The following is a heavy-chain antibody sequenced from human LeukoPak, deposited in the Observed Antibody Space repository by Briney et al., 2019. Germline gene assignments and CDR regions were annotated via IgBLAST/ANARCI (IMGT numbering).Heavy chain of an antibody. CDR1: GGSISSGGYY. Sequence: PSETLSLTCTVSGGSISSGGYYWSWIRQLPGKGPDWIGYIYSSGTTYYNPSLKSRVTMSVDTSKNQFSLKLISVTAADTAVYYCARDVTGGSYFDYWGQGTLVTVSS. CDR3: ARDVTGGSYFDY. D-gene: IGHD1-26*01. V-gene: IGHV4-31*03. CDR2: IYSSGTT. J-gene: IGHJ4*02.